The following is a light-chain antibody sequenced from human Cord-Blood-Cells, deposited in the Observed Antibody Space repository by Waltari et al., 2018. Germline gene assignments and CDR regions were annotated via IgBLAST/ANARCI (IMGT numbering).Light chain of an antibody. V-gene: IGLV1-51*02. J-gene: IGLJ2*01. CDR2: ENN. CDR1: SPNIGNNY. CDR3: GTWDSSLSAVV. Sequence: QSVLTQPPSVSAAPGQKVTISCSGSSPNIGNNYVSWYQQLPGTAPKLLIYENNKRPSGIPDQFSGSKSGTSATLGITGLQTGDEADYYCGTWDSSLSAVVFGGGTKLTVL.